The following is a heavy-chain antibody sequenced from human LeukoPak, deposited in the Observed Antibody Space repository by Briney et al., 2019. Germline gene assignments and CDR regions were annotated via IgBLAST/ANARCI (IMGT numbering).Heavy chain of an antibody. CDR3: ARRDWGYYYSMDV. D-gene: IGHD7-27*01. CDR2: IYYSGST. V-gene: IGHV4-59*01. CDR1: GGSMNNYY. J-gene: IGHJ6*02. Sequence: SETLSLTCTVSGGSMNNYYWSWIRQPPGKGLEGIGYIYYSGSTNYNPSLKSRVTISLDTSKNQFSLKLSSVTAADTAVYYCARRDWGYYYSMDVWGQGTTVTVSS.